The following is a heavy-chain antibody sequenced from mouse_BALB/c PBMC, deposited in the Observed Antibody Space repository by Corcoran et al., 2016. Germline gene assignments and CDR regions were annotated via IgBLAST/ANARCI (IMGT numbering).Heavy chain of an antibody. CDR2: IDPANGNT. J-gene: IGHJ4*01. CDR3: ASGITTPDYAMDY. V-gene: IGHV14-3*02. D-gene: IGHD2-4*01. CDR1: GFNIKDTY. Sequence: EVQLQQSGAELVKPGASVKLSCTASGFNIKDTYMHWVKQRPEQGLECIGRIDPANGNTKYDPKFQGKATITADTSSNTAYLQLSSLTSEDTAVYYCASGITTPDYAMDYWGQGTSVTVSS.